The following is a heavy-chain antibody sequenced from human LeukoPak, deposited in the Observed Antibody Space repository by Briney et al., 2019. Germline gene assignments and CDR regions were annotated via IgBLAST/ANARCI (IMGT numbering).Heavy chain of an antibody. CDR3: AREKAGSFYFDY. D-gene: IGHD3-16*02. CDR2: ISGSITYT. J-gene: IGHJ4*02. V-gene: IGHV3-11*05. Sequence: GGCLRLSCAASGFSFSDSYMSWIRQAPGKGLEWVSYISGSITYTNYADSATGRFTISRDNAKNSLYLQMNSLRAEDTAVYYCAREKAGSFYFDYWGQGTLV. CDR1: GFSFSDSY.